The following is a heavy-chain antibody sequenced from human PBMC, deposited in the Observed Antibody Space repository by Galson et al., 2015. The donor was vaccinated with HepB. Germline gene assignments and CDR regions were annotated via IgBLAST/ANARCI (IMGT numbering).Heavy chain of an antibody. CDR3: AREVPRPQTHTLRRWFDP. Sequence: QSGAEVKKPGTSVKVSCKASGYTFTGYYMHWVRQAPGQGLEWMGRINPNSGGTNYAQKFQGRVTMTRDTSISTAYMELSRLRSDDTAVYYCAREVPRPQTHTLRRWFDPWGQGTLVTVSS. V-gene: IGHV1-2*06. D-gene: IGHD2-8*01. CDR2: INPNSGGT. J-gene: IGHJ5*02. CDR1: GYTFTGYY.